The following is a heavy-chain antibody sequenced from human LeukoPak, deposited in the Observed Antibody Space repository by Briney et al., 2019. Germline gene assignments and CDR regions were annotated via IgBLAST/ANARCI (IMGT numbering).Heavy chain of an antibody. D-gene: IGHD1-14*01. Sequence: SETLSLTCTVSGGSITSFYWSWIRQPPGKGLEWIGYIYYSGSTNYNPSLKSRVTISIDTSKNQFSLKLSSVTAADTAIYYCAAQPDYWGQGTLVTVSS. V-gene: IGHV4-59*01. J-gene: IGHJ4*02. CDR1: GGSITSFY. CDR2: IYYSGST. CDR3: AAQPDY.